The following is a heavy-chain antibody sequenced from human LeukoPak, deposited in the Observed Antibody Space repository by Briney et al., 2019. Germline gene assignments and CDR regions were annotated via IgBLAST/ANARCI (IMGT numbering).Heavy chain of an antibody. V-gene: IGHV3-74*03. CDR1: GFIFSDYE. J-gene: IGHJ4*02. CDR2: ILADGTTT. D-gene: IGHD1-7*01. CDR3: ARGNYGFGY. Sequence: PGGSLRLSCAASGFIFSDYEMYWVRQAPGKGLVWVSRILADGTTTMYADSVKGRFTISRDNAKNTLYLQMNSLRAEDTAAYYCARGNYGFGYWGQGTLVIVSS.